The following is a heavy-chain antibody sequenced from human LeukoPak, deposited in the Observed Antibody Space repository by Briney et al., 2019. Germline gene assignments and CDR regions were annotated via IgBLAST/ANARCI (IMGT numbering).Heavy chain of an antibody. D-gene: IGHD3-22*01. CDR3: AKDADFNYDSSGYYRDSSFDY. CDR1: GFTFNTYA. Sequence: GGSLRLSCAASGFTFNTYAMSWVRQAPGKGLEWASAISGSGGSTYYADSVKGRFTISRDNSKNTLYLQMNSLRAEDTAVYYCAKDADFNYDSSGYYRDSSFDYWDQGTLVTVSS. CDR2: ISGSGGST. J-gene: IGHJ4*02. V-gene: IGHV3-23*01.